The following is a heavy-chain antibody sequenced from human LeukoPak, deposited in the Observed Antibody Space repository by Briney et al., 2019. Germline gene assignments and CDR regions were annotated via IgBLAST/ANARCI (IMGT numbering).Heavy chain of an antibody. CDR2: IYYSGST. Sequence: SETLSLTCTVSGGSISTNYHWGWIRQPPGKGLEWIGSIYYSGSTYYNPSLKSRITISVDTSKNQFSLKLSSVTAADTAVYYCARHDKYGDYANWFDPWGQGTLVTVSS. D-gene: IGHD4-17*01. J-gene: IGHJ5*02. V-gene: IGHV4-39*01. CDR3: ARHDKYGDYANWFDP. CDR1: GGSISTNYH.